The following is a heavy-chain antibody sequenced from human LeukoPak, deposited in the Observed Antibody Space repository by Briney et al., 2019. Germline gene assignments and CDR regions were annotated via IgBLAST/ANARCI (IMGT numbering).Heavy chain of an antibody. CDR1: GFTFSSYS. D-gene: IGHD6-13*01. J-gene: IGHJ4*02. Sequence: GGSLRLSCAASGFTFSSYSMNWVRQAPGKGLEWVSSISSSSSYIYYADSVKGRFTISRDNAKNSLYLQMNSLRAEDTAVYYCARDEAAAGTISFFFDYWGQGTLVTVSS. CDR3: ARDEAAAGTISFFFDY. CDR2: ISSSSSYI. V-gene: IGHV3-21*01.